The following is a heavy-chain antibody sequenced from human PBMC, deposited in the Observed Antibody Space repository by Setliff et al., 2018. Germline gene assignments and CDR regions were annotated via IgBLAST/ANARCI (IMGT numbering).Heavy chain of an antibody. CDR1: GGSISSYY. CDR2: IYYSGST. J-gene: IGHJ6*02. V-gene: IGHV4-59*01. Sequence: PSETLSLTCTVSGGSISSYYWSWIRQPPGKGLEWIGYIYYSGSTNYNPSLKSRATISVDTSKNQFSLKLSSVTAAATAVYYCARDEGSSYFYGMDVWGQGTTVTVSS. D-gene: IGHD6-13*01. CDR3: ARDEGSSYFYGMDV.